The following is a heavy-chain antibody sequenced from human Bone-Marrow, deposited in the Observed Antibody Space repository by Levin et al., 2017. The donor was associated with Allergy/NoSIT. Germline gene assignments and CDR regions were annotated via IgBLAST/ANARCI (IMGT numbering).Heavy chain of an antibody. CDR3: VKDLEPYGSGRVRRGDY. CDR1: GFTFSSLP. J-gene: IGHJ4*02. CDR2: ISGTGYST. D-gene: IGHD3-10*01. Sequence: GESLKISCAASGFTFSSLPMSWVRQAPGKGLEWVSAISGTGYSTYYADSVKGRFTISRDNSKNTLYLQMNGLRPEDTAVYYCVKDLEPYGSGRVRRGDYWGQGTLVTVSS. V-gene: IGHV3-23*01.